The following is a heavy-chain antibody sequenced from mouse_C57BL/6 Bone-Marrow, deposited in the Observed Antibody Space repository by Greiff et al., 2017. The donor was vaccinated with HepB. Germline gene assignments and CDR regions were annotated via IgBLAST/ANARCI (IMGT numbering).Heavy chain of an antibody. D-gene: IGHD2-4*01. V-gene: IGHV1-81*01. CDR3: AREDYGLFYYAMDY. CDR1: GYTFTSYG. CDR2: IYPRSGNT. J-gene: IGHJ4*01. Sequence: VQLQQSGAELARPGASVKLSCKASGYTFTSYGISWVKQRTGQGLEWIGEIYPRSGNTYYNEKFKGKATLTADKSSSTAYMELRSLTSEDSAVYFCAREDYGLFYYAMDYWGQGTSVTVSS.